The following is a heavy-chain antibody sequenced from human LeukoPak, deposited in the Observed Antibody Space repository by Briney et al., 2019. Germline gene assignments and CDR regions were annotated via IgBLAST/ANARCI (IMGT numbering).Heavy chain of an antibody. J-gene: IGHJ4*02. CDR1: GFTFSSYA. CDR2: ISGSGGST. Sequence: QPGASLRLSCAASGFTFSSYAMSWVRQAPGKGPEWVSAISGSGGSTYYADSVKGRFTISRDNSKNTLYLQMNSLRAEDTAVYYCAKWRDSSGWYYFDYWGQGTLVTVSS. V-gene: IGHV3-23*01. CDR3: AKWRDSSGWYYFDY. D-gene: IGHD6-19*01.